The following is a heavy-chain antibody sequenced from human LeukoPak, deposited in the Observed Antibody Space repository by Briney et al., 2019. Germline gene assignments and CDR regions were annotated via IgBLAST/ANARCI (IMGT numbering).Heavy chain of an antibody. CDR2: IYYSGST. CDR3: ARDGRGLGFYYYYMDV. J-gene: IGHJ6*03. V-gene: IGHV4-59*12. Sequence: PSETLSLTCTVSGGSISSYYWSWIRQPPGKGLEWIGYIYYSGSTNYNPSLKSRVTISEDTSKNQFSLKLSSVTAADTAVYYCARDGRGLGFYYYYMDVWGKGTTVTVSS. CDR1: GGSISSYY.